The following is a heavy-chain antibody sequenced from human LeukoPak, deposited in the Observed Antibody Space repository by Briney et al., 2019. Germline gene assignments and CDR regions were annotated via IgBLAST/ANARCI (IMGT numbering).Heavy chain of an antibody. Sequence: ASVKVSCKASGFIFTDHFMHWVRHAPGQGLEWMGWINGNSGATFYAQKFQDRVTVTRDTSISTMYMELNRLTSDDTAVYFCARDFNLGADYWGQGTLVAVSS. D-gene: IGHD1-26*01. CDR2: INGNSGAT. J-gene: IGHJ4*02. CDR1: GFIFTDHF. CDR3: ARDFNLGADY. V-gene: IGHV1-2*02.